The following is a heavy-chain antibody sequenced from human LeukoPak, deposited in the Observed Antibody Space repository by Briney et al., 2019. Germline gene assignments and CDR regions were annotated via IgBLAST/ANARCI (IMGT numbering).Heavy chain of an antibody. CDR2: ISWNSGST. CDR1: GFTFDDYA. D-gene: IGHD3-22*01. CDR3: AKDKTYTMIVVLTSPGNAFDI. V-gene: IGHV3-9*01. J-gene: IGHJ3*02. Sequence: PGRSLRLSCAASGFTFDDYAMHWVRHVPGKGLEWVSGISWNSGSTGYADSVKGRFTISRDNAKNSLYLQMNSLRAEDTALYYCAKDKTYTMIVVLTSPGNAFDIWGQGTMVTVSS.